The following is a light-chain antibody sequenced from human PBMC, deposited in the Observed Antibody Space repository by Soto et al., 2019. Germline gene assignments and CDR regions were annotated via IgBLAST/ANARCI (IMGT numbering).Light chain of an antibody. J-gene: IGLJ1*01. CDR3: EAWDDCLSGPDYV. CDR2: RNN. Sequence: QSVLTQPPSASGTPGQRVTNSCSGSSSNIGSNYVYWYQQLPGTAPKLFIYRNNQRPSGVPYRFSGSKSGTSDSLAISGLRSEEEAEYYCEAWDDCLSGPDYVFGTGTKLSVL. CDR1: SSNIGSNY. V-gene: IGLV1-47*01.